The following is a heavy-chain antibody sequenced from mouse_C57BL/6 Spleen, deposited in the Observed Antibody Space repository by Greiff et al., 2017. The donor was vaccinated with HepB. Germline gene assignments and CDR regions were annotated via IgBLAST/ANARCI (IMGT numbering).Heavy chain of an antibody. CDR1: GYTFTSYW. V-gene: IGHV1-69*01. Sequence: QVQLQQPGAELVMPGASVKLSCKASGYTFTSYWMHWVKQRPGQGLEWIGEIDPSDSYTNYNQKLKGKSTLTVDKSSSTAYMQLSSLTSEDSAVYYCARGGVFAYWGQGTLVTVSA. CDR3: ARGGVFAY. CDR2: IDPSDSYT. J-gene: IGHJ3*01.